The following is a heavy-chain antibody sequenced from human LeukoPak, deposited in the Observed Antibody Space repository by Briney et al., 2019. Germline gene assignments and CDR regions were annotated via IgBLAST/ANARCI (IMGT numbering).Heavy chain of an antibody. J-gene: IGHJ4*02. Sequence: PGGSLRLSCAASGFTFSTFAFSWVRRAPGKGLEWVSAIGTGGSTYYADSVKGRFTISRDNSKNTLYLQMNSLRAEDTAVYYCAKDVTRSGWLEGPDYWGQGTLVTVSS. D-gene: IGHD6-19*01. CDR1: GFTFSTFA. V-gene: IGHV3-23*01. CDR2: IGTGGST. CDR3: AKDVTRSGWLEGPDY.